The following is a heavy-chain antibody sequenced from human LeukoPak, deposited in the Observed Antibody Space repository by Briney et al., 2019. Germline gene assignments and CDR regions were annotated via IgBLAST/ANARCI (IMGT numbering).Heavy chain of an antibody. V-gene: IGHV4-4*07. CDR2: VSTSGST. D-gene: IGHD3-3*01. J-gene: IGHJ4*02. Sequence: SETLSLTCTASGSSISSYYWSWIRQPAGKGLEWIGHVSTSGSTNYNPSLKSRVTTTVETTKNQFSRKLSSVTAADTALYYRARAPGGDFWSGSQYFFDYWGQGTLVTVSS. CDR3: ARAPGGDFWSGSQYFFDY. CDR1: GSSISSYY.